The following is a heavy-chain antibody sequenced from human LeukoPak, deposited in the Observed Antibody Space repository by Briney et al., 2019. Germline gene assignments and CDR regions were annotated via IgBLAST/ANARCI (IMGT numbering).Heavy chain of an antibody. CDR2: ISSSSSYI. Sequence: GGSLRLSCAASGFTFSSYSMNWVRQAPGKGLEWVSSISSSSSYIYCADSVKGRFTISRDNAKNSLYLQMNSLRAEDTAVYYCARSAAAAAFDYWGQGTLVTVSS. V-gene: IGHV3-21*01. CDR3: ARSAAAAAFDY. CDR1: GFTFSSYS. D-gene: IGHD6-13*01. J-gene: IGHJ4*02.